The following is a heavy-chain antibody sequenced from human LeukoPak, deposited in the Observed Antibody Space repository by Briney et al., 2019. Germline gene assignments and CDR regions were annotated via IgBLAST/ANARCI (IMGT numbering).Heavy chain of an antibody. CDR3: ARSSYGDYDFDY. CDR2: NYSGST. CDR1: GGSISNYY. Sequence: SETLSLTCTVSGGSISNYYWRWVRQPPGKGLEWIAYNYSGSTNSNPSLKSRVTISVDTSKNPFSLKLSSVTAADTAVYYCARSSYGDYDFDYWGQGTLVTVSS. V-gene: IGHV4-59*01. D-gene: IGHD4-17*01. J-gene: IGHJ4*02.